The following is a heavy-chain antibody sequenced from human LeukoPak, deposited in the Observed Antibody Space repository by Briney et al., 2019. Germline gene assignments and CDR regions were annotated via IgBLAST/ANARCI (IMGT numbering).Heavy chain of an antibody. CDR1: GFTFSSYA. CDR2: ISGSGGST. CDR3: ARDRRADYGRNDDAFDI. V-gene: IGHV3-23*01. D-gene: IGHD4-23*01. Sequence: GGSLRLSCAASGFTFSSYAMSWVRQAPGKGLEWVSAISGSGGSTYYADSVKGRFTISRENAKNSLFLQMNSLRVGDTAVYYCARDRRADYGRNDDAFDIWGQGTMVTVSS. J-gene: IGHJ3*02.